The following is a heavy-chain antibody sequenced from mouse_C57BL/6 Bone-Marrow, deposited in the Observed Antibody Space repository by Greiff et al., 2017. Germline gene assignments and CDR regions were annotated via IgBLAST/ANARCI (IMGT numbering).Heavy chain of an antibody. V-gene: IGHV1-85*01. CDR3: ARDYGSSYWYFDV. CDR2: IYPRDGST. D-gene: IGHD1-1*01. J-gene: IGHJ1*03. CDR1: GYTFTSYD. Sequence: VQLQQSGPELVKPGASVKISCKASGYTFTSYDINWVKQRPGQGLEWIGWIYPRDGSTKYNEKFKGKATLTVDTSSSTAYMELHSLTSEDSAVYFGARDYGSSYWYFDVWGTGTTVTVSS.